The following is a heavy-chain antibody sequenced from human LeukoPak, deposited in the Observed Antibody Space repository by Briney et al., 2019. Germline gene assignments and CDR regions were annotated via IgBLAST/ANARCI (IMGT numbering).Heavy chain of an antibody. V-gene: IGHV1-18*01. CDR2: FSAYDGNT. Sequence: ASVKVSCRASGYTFTSNGITWVRQAPGQGLEWMGWFSAYDGNTNSAQKLQGRLTMTTDTSTSTAYMELRSLRSDDTAVYYCARSFARDYDILTGYYIGDYWGQGTLITVSS. J-gene: IGHJ4*02. CDR3: ARSFARDYDILTGYYIGDY. D-gene: IGHD3-9*01. CDR1: GYTFTSNG.